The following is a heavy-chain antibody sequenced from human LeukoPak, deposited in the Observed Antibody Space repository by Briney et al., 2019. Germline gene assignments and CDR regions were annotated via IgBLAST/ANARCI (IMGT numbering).Heavy chain of an antibody. Sequence: ASVKVSCKASGYTFTSYGINWVRQAPGQGLEWMGWISGYNGDTKYGQKLQDRVTMTTDTSTSTAYMEVRSLRSDDTAVYYCARDRTLVRGAANYGMDVWGHGTTVTVSS. CDR3: ARDRTLVRGAANYGMDV. J-gene: IGHJ6*02. CDR1: GYTFTSYG. CDR2: ISGYNGDT. D-gene: IGHD3-10*01. V-gene: IGHV1-18*01.